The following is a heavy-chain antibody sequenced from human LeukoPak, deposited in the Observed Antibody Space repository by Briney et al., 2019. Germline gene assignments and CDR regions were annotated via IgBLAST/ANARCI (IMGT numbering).Heavy chain of an antibody. V-gene: IGHV3-30*04. CDR1: GFTFSSYA. Sequence: QAGGSLRLSCAASGFTFSSYAMHWVRQAPGKGLEWVAVISYDGSNKYYADSVKGRFTISRDNSKNTLYLQMNSLRAEDTAVYYCAREGSGSYYLMRAFDIWGQGTMVTVSS. CDR2: ISYDGSNK. CDR3: AREGSGSYYLMRAFDI. J-gene: IGHJ3*02. D-gene: IGHD1-26*01.